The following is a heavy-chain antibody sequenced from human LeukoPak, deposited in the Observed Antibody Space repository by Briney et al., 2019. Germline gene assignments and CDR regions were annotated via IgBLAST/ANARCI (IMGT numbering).Heavy chain of an antibody. D-gene: IGHD1-26*01. CDR3: ARDLSGSSYFDY. J-gene: IGHJ4*02. CDR1: GFPFSSYA. Sequence: GALRLSCAASGFPFSSYAMHWVRPAPGKGLGWVAVISYDGSNKYYEDSVKGRFTISRDNSKNTLYLQMNSLRAEDTAVYYCARDLSGSSYFDYWGQGTLVTVSS. CDR2: ISYDGSNK. V-gene: IGHV3-30-3*01.